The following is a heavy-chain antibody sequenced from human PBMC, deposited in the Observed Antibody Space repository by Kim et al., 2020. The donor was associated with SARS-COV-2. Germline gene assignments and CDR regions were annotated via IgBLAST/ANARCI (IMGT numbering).Heavy chain of an antibody. D-gene: IGHD1-26*01. CDR3: ASGAEWELQFGDY. J-gene: IGHJ4*02. CDR2: ISYDGSNK. CDR1: GFTFSSYG. Sequence: GGSLRLSCAASGFTFSSYGMHWVRQAPGKGLEWVAVISYDGSNKYYADSVKGRFTISRDNSKNTLYLQMNSLRAEDTAVYYCASGAEWELQFGDYWGQGTLVTDSP. V-gene: IGHV3-30*03.